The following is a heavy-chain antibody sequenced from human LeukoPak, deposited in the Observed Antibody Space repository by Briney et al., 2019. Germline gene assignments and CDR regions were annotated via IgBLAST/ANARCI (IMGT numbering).Heavy chain of an antibody. CDR3: AWVRLGRDGYN. D-gene: IGHD5-24*01. V-gene: IGHV1-3*02. J-gene: IGHJ4*02. CDR1: GYTFTSYA. Sequence: ASVKVSCKASGYTFTSYAMHWVRQAPGQRLEWMGWSNAGNGNTKYSQEFQGRVTITTDESTSTAYMELSSLRSEDTAVYYCAWVRLGRDGYNWGQGTLVTVSS. CDR2: SNAGNGNT.